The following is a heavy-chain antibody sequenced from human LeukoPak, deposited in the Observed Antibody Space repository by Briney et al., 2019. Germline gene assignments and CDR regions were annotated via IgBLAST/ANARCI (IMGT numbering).Heavy chain of an antibody. V-gene: IGHV5-51*01. CDR3: ARQRGASWTVNWFDP. CDR2: IYPDDSDT. D-gene: IGHD3/OR15-3a*01. J-gene: IGHJ5*02. Sequence: GESLKISCETSGYSFTTYCIGWVRQRPGTGLEWVGAIYPDDSDTRYSPSFQGQVAISADRSIRAAYLKWNSLKASDTGMYYCARQRGASWTVNWFDPWGQGTLVTVSS. CDR1: GYSFTTYC.